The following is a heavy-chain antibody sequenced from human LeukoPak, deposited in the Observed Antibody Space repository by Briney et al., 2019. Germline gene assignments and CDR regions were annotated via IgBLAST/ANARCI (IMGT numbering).Heavy chain of an antibody. CDR3: ARFCNYYDSSGYYYGFDP. CDR1: GGSVSSDNFY. J-gene: IGHJ5*02. Sequence: SETLSLTCTVSGGSVSSDNFYWSWIRQPPGKGLEWIGYIYYSGGTNYNPSLKSRVTISVDTSKNQFSLKLSSVTAADTAVYYCARFCNYYDSSGYYYGFDPWGQGTLVTVSS. CDR2: IYYSGGT. V-gene: IGHV4-61*01. D-gene: IGHD3-22*01.